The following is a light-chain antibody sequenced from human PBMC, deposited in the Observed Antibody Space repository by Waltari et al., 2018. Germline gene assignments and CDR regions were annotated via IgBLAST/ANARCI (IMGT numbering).Light chain of an antibody. CDR1: QSFLDW. CDR2: KTS. V-gene: IGKV1-5*03. Sequence: DIQMTQSPSTLSASVGDRVTITCRASQSFLDWLAWYQEKPWKAPKLLIYKTSSLKSGVPSRFSGSASVTEFTLTISSLQPDDFATYYCQRYESYPFTFGGGTKVEIK. J-gene: IGKJ4*01. CDR3: QRYESYPFT.